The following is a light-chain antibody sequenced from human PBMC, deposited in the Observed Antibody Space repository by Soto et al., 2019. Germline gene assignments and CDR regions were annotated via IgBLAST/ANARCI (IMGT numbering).Light chain of an antibody. V-gene: IGKV1-6*01. CDR1: QGVSND. J-gene: IGKJ4*01. Sequence: AIQMTQSPSSLSASVGDRVTITCRASQGVSNDVGWYQQKPGKAPRLLIYAASTLQSGVPSRFSGRQSATDFTLTISSLQPEDVATYYCLQDFAYPLTFGGGTKVEIK. CDR3: LQDFAYPLT. CDR2: AAS.